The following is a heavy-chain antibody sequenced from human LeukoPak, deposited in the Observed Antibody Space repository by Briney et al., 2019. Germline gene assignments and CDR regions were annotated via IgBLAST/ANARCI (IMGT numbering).Heavy chain of an antibody. D-gene: IGHD6-19*01. CDR3: ARANNAGWFDY. CDR2: IKEDGSRN. Sequence: GGSLRLSCAASGFSFSSFWMTWVRQAPGKGLEWVANIKEDGSRNHCVDSVKGRFTISRDNAKNSLFLQMSSLRVEDTAVYYCARANNAGWFDYWGQGTLVTVPS. CDR1: GFSFSSFW. J-gene: IGHJ4*02. V-gene: IGHV3-7*04.